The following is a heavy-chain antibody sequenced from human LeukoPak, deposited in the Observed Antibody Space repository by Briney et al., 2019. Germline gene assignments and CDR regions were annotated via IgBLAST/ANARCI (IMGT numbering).Heavy chain of an antibody. V-gene: IGHV3-23*01. J-gene: IGHJ6*02. CDR1: GFTFSTYA. CDR2: IGSNGVNT. Sequence: GGSLRLSCTASGFTFSTYAMGWARQAPGKGLEWVSGIGSNGVNTYYADSAKGRFTVSRDNSKNTVYLQMNSLRAEDTALYYCARDQDRLRSSGYYYDTTYGMDVWGQGTTVTVSS. CDR3: ARDQDRLRSSGYYYDTTYGMDV. D-gene: IGHD3-22*01.